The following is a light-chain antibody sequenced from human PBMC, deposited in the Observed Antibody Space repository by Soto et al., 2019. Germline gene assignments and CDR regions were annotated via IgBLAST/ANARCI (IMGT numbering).Light chain of an antibody. J-gene: IGLJ1*01. V-gene: IGLV1-44*01. Sequence: QLLLTQPPSASGTPGQRVTISCSGSSSNIGSNTVNWYQQLPGTAPKLLIYRNNQRPSGVPDRFSGSKSGTSASLAISGLQSEDEADYYCAAWDDSLNGYVFGTGTKVTVL. CDR2: RNN. CDR1: SSNIGSNT. CDR3: AAWDDSLNGYV.